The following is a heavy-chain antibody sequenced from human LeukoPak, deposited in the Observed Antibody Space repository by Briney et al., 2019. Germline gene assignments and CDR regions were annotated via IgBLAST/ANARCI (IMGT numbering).Heavy chain of an antibody. V-gene: IGHV4-31*03. CDR1: GGSISSGDYY. D-gene: IGHD3-10*01. Sequence: SQTLSLTCTVSGGSISSGDYYWNWIRQHPEKSLEWIGYIFYSGSAYYNPSLKSRVTISADTSKNQFSLKLSSVTAADTAVYYCARGSTLIRGFDYWGQGTLVTVSS. CDR2: IFYSGSA. CDR3: ARGSTLIRGFDY. J-gene: IGHJ4*02.